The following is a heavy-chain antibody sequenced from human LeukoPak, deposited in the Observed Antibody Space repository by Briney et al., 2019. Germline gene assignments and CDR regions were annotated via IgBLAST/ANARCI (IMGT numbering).Heavy chain of an antibody. CDR1: GGSISSYY. J-gene: IGHJ4*02. CDR2: IYYSGST. V-gene: IGHV4-59*08. D-gene: IGHD4-17*01. CDR3: ARHRRTVTTFADY. Sequence: AETLSLTCTVSGGSISSYYWSWIRQPPGKGLEWMGYIYYSGSTNYNPSLKSGGTISVDTSKNQLSLKLSSVTAADTAVYYCARHRRTVTTFADYWGQGTLVTVSS.